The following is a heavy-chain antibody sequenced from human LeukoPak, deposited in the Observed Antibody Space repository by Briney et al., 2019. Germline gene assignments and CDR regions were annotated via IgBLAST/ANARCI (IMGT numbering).Heavy chain of an antibody. J-gene: IGHJ3*02. V-gene: IGHV3-30*18. CDR3: AKGYSYGYDEDDAFDI. CDR2: ISYDGSNK. Sequence: GGSLRLSCAASGFAFSSYGMHWARQAPGKGLEWVAVISYDGSNKYYADSVKGRFTISRDNSKNTLYLQMNSLRAEDTAVYYCAKGYSYGYDEDDAFDIWGQGTMVTVSS. D-gene: IGHD5-18*01. CDR1: GFAFSSYG.